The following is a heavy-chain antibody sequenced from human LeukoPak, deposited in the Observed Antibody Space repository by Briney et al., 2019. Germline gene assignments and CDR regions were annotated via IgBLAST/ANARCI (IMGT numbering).Heavy chain of an antibody. D-gene: IGHD1-26*01. CDR2: IIPIFGTA. CDR3: ARGGGATVVYFYSHTFYGMDV. J-gene: IGHJ6*02. Sequence: ASVKVSCKASGGTFSSYAISWVRQAPGQGLEWMGGIIPIFGTANYAQKFQGRVTMTRDTSTSTVYMELSSLRSEDTAVYYCARGGGATVVYFYSHTFYGMDVWGQGTTVTVSS. CDR1: GGTFSSYA. V-gene: IGHV1-69*05.